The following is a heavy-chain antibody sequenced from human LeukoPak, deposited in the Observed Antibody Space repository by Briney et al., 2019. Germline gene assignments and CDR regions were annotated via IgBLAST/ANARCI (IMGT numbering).Heavy chain of an antibody. Sequence: GGSLRLSCAASGFTFSSYDMHWVRQATGKGLEWVSGISTAGDTYYPRSVKGRFTISRENAKNSLYLQVNSLRAGDTAVYYCARWQNTYGFDYWGQGSLVTVSS. CDR1: GFTFSSYD. CDR3: ARWQNTYGFDY. D-gene: IGHD5-18*01. J-gene: IGHJ4*02. CDR2: ISTAGDT. V-gene: IGHV3-13*01.